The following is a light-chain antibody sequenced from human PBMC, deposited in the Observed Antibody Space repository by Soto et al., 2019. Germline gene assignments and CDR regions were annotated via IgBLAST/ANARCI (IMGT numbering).Light chain of an antibody. Sequence: IVLTLSPGTLSLYPGERATLSCRASQSVSSSYLAWYQQKPGQAPRLLIYGASSRATGIPDRFSGSGSGTDFTLTISRLEPEDFAVYYCQQYGISPLTFGGGTIVDNK. V-gene: IGKV3-20*01. CDR3: QQYGISPLT. J-gene: IGKJ4*01. CDR2: GAS. CDR1: QSVSSSY.